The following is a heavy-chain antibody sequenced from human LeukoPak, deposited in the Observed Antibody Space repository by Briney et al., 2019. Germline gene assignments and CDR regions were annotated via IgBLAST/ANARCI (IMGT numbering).Heavy chain of an antibody. CDR1: GYTFTRYG. CDR3: ARDFEPADNPYFYYYMDV. D-gene: IGHD2-2*01. Sequence: GASVKVSCKASGYTFTRYGINWVRQAPGQGLEWMGWISPYHGNTNYAQTLQGRVTMTTDTSTSTVCMELRSLRSDDTAVYYCARDFEPADNPYFYYYMDVWGKGTTVTVSS. V-gene: IGHV1-18*01. J-gene: IGHJ6*03. CDR2: ISPYHGNT.